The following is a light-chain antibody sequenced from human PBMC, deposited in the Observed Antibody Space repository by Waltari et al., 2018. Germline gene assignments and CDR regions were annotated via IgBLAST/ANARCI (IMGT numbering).Light chain of an antibody. CDR2: GTS. V-gene: IGKV3-20*01. CDR3: QQYDGSVLT. Sequence: VVLTQYPDTLSLSPGERATLSCRASQSVSSISLVLLQQKPGQAPRLVIYGTSNRATGFPDRFSGSGSGTDFTLTISRLEPEDFAMYYCQQYDGSVLTFGGGTKVEL. CDR1: QSVSSIS. J-gene: IGKJ4*01.